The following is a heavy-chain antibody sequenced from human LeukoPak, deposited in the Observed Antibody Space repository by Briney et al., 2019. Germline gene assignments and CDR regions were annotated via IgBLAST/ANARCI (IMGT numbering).Heavy chain of an antibody. D-gene: IGHD1-26*01. J-gene: IGHJ5*02. CDR1: GYTFTSYD. CDR3: ARGRYSGSYYSTNNWFDP. CDR2: MNPNSGNT. Sequence: ASVKVSCKASGYTFTSYDINWVRQATGQGLEWMGWMNPNSGNTGYAQKFQGRVTMTRNISISTAYMELSSLRSEDTAVYYCARGRYSGSYYSTNNWFDPWGQGTLVTVSS. V-gene: IGHV1-8*01.